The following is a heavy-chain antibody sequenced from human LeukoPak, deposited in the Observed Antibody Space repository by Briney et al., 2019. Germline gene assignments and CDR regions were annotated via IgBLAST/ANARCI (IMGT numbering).Heavy chain of an antibody. J-gene: IGHJ5*02. Sequence: GGSLRLSCAASGFTFDDYAMHWVRQAPGKGLEWVSGISWNSGSIGYADSVKGRFTISRDNAKNSLYLQMNSLRAEDTALYYCEKARFYYYDQGWFDPWGQGTLVTVSS. CDR3: EKARFYYYDQGWFDP. CDR1: GFTFDDYA. CDR2: ISWNSGSI. D-gene: IGHD3-22*01. V-gene: IGHV3-9*01.